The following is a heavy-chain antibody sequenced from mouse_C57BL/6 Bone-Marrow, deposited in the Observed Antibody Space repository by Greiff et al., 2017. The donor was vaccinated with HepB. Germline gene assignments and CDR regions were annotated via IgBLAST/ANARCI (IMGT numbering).Heavy chain of an antibody. CDR3: ASLLQGDY. V-gene: IGHV5-9*01. D-gene: IGHD1-1*01. J-gene: IGHJ2*01. Sequence: EVKLMESGGGLVKPGGSLKLSCAASGFTFSSYTMSWVRQTPEKRLEWVATISGGGGNTYYPDSVKGRFTISRDNAKNTLYLQMSSLRSEGTALYYCASLLQGDYWGQGTTLTVSS. CDR2: ISGGGGNT. CDR1: GFTFSSYT.